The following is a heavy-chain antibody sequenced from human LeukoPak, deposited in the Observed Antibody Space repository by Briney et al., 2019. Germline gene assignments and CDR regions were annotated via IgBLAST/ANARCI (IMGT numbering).Heavy chain of an antibody. D-gene: IGHD4/OR15-4a*01. J-gene: IGHJ5*01. Sequence: GGSLRLSCAASGFIFENFAIHWVRQAPGRGLEWVSVVSFDGTNNFYGDSVKGRFTVSRDNSNNTVFLHMNSLRPDDTAVYFCARDRNVIGADLDSWGQGTLVTVSS. CDR3: ARDRNVIGADLDS. CDR2: VSFDGTNN. CDR1: GFIFENFA. V-gene: IGHV3-30*04.